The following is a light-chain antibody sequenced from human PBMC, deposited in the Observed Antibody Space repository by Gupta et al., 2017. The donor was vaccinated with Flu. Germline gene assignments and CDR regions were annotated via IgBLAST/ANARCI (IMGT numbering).Light chain of an antibody. CDR2: ATS. V-gene: IGKV3-20*01. J-gene: IGKJ2*01. CDR1: QTISSRN. CDR3: QQSQCQPYMPT. Sequence: VLTQSPATLSLSPGERATLSCRASQTISSRNLDWHQQKPGQGPRLLIYATSTRAMGIGDWFSGSGGGTDFPLTISRRELEDFAVYSCQQSQCQPYMPTFGQGTKLEIK.